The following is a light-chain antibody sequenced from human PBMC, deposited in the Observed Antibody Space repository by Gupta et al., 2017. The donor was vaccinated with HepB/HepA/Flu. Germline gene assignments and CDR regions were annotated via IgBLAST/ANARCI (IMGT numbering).Light chain of an antibody. Sequence: EIVLTQSPGTLSLSPGERVTLSCRASESVSSGYVAWYQQKPGQAPTLLMNTTSTRATGVPDRFSGSGAGTKFILTISGREPEDFAVYYCQQESSSPGTFGQGTKLEVK. CDR1: ESVSSGY. CDR2: TTS. CDR3: QQESSSPGT. J-gene: IGKJ1*01. V-gene: IGKV3-20*01.